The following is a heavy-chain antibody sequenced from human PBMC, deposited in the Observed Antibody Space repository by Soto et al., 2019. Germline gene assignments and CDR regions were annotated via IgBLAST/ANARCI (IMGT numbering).Heavy chain of an antibody. Sequence: ASVKVSCKASGYTFTSYGISWVRQAPGQGLEWMGWISAYNGNTNYAQKLQGRVTMTTDTSTSTAYMELRSLRSDDTAVYYCARVALTGYSSMGIDYWGQGTLVTVS. CDR2: ISAYNGNT. CDR3: ARVALTGYSSMGIDY. J-gene: IGHJ4*02. CDR1: GYTFTSYG. D-gene: IGHD6-13*01. V-gene: IGHV1-18*04.